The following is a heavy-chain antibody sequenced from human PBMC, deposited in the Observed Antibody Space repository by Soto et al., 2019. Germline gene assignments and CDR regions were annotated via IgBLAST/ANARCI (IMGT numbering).Heavy chain of an antibody. CDR3: VKGDIVATTQNCSGGSCYSDY. J-gene: IGHJ4*02. D-gene: IGHD2-15*01. CDR2: MNPNSGNT. Sequence: ASVKVSCKASGYTFTSYDINWVRQATGQGLEWMGWMNPNSGNTGYAQKFQGRVTMTRNTSISTAYMELSSLRSEDTAVYYCVKGDIVATTQNCSGGSCYSDYWGQGTLVTVSS. V-gene: IGHV1-8*01. CDR1: GYTFTSYD.